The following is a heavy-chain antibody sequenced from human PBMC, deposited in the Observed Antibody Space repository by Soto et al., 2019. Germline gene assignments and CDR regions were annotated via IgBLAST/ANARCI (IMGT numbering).Heavy chain of an antibody. J-gene: IGHJ5*02. CDR3: AREGNSGYYFNWFDP. Sequence: PSETLSLTCTVSGGSISTYYWSWIRQPPGKGLEWIGYIYYSGSTNYNPSPKSRVTISVDTSKNQFSLKLSSVTAADTAVYDCAREGNSGYYFNWFDPWGQGTLVTVSS. CDR1: GGSISTYY. CDR2: IYYSGST. V-gene: IGHV4-59*01. D-gene: IGHD3-22*01.